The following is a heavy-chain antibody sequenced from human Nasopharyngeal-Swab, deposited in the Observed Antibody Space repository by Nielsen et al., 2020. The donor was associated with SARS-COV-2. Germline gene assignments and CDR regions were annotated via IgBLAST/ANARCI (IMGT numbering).Heavy chain of an antibody. J-gene: IGHJ6*02. V-gene: IGHV5-51*01. Sequence: VRQMLGKGLEWMGIIYPGDSDTRYSPSFQGQVTISADKSISTAYLQWSSLKASDTAMYYCARHRALGTTVTTGGRGMDVWGQGTTVTVSS. D-gene: IGHD4-17*01. CDR2: IYPGDSDT. CDR3: ARHRALGTTVTTGGRGMDV.